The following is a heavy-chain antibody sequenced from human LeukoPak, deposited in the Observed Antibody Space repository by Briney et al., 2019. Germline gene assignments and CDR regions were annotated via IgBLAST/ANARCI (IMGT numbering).Heavy chain of an antibody. D-gene: IGHD7-27*01. CDR3: ARGTGKDY. J-gene: IGHJ4*02. CDR1: GGSISTYY. V-gene: IGHV4-4*07. Sequence: PSETQSLTCTVSGGSISTYYWNWIRQPAGKGLEWIGRISSSGDAHYNPSLRSRVTLSVDTSKSQFSLKLSSVTAADTAVYYCARGTGKDYWGQGTLVTVSS. CDR2: ISSSGDA.